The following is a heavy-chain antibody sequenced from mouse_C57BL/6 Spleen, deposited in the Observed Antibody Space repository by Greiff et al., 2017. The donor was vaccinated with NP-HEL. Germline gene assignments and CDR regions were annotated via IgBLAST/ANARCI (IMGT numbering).Heavy chain of an antibody. D-gene: IGHD1-1*01. CDR1: GFNIKDYY. Sequence: EVQLQQSGAELVKPGASVKLSCTASGFNIKDYYMHWVKQRTEQGLEWIGRIDPEDGETKYAPKFQGKATITADTSSNTAYLQLSSLKSEDTAVYYWARGDYGSSLYWSFDVWGTGTTVTVSS. J-gene: IGHJ1*03. CDR2: IDPEDGET. V-gene: IGHV14-2*01. CDR3: ARGDYGSSLYWSFDV.